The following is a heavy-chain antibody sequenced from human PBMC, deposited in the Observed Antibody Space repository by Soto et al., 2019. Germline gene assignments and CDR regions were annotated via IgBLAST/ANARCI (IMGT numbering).Heavy chain of an antibody. CDR3: ARGLRIAAAGYLGFDY. Sequence: SETLSLTCTVSGGSISSYYWSWIRQPPGKGLEWIGYIYYSGSTNYNPSLKSRVTISVDTSKNQFSLKLSSVTAADTAVYYCARGLRIAAAGYLGFDYWGQGTLVTVSS. CDR1: GGSISSYY. V-gene: IGHV4-59*08. CDR2: IYYSGST. D-gene: IGHD6-13*01. J-gene: IGHJ4*02.